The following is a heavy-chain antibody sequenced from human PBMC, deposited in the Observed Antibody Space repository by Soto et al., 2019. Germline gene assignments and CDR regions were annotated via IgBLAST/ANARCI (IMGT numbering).Heavy chain of an antibody. Sequence: SETLSLTCAVYGGSFSGYYWSWIRQPPGKGLEWIGEINHSGSTNYNPSLKSRVTISVDTSKTQFSLKLSSVTVADTAVYYFARVRPSVWGSYRYYNYYYGMDIWGQGTTITVSS. D-gene: IGHD3-16*02. J-gene: IGHJ6*02. CDR1: GGSFSGYY. V-gene: IGHV4-34*01. CDR3: ARVRPSVWGSYRYYNYYYGMDI. CDR2: INHSGST.